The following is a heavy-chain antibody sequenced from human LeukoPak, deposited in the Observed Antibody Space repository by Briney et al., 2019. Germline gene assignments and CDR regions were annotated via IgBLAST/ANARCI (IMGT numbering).Heavy chain of an antibody. Sequence: GGSLRLSCAASGFTFSSYSMNWVRQAPGKGLEWVSSISSSSSYIYYADSVKGRFTISRDNAKNSLYLQMNSLRAEDTAVYYCARGLLLHYYYYYMDVWGKGTTVTVSS. CDR1: GFTFSSYS. CDR2: ISSSSSYI. CDR3: ARGLLLHYYYYYMDV. J-gene: IGHJ6*03. V-gene: IGHV3-21*04. D-gene: IGHD1-26*01.